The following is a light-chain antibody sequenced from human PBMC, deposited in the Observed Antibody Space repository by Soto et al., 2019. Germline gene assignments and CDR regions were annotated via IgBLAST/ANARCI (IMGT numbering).Light chain of an antibody. Sequence: DIQMTQSPSSLSASVGDRVTITCRARQGISNYLAWYQQNPGKAPNLLIYAVSTLESGVPSRFSGSGSRTDFTLTISILHPEDVATYYCQKYNNPYLIFGVGTKVQIK. V-gene: IGKV1-27*01. CDR2: AVS. J-gene: IGKJ4*01. CDR3: QKYNNPYLI. CDR1: QGISNY.